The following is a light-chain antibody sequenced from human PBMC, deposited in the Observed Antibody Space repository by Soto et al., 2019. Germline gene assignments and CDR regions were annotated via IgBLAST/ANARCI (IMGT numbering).Light chain of an antibody. CDR3: QQRSNWPPNT. CDR1: QSVSSY. V-gene: IGKV3-11*01. Sequence: EIVLTQSPATLSLSPGERATLSCRASQSVSSYLAWYQQKPGQAPRLLIYDASTRATGIPARFSGSGSGTDVTLTISSLEPEDFVVYYCQQRSNWPPNTFGQGTRLEIK. CDR2: DAS. J-gene: IGKJ5*01.